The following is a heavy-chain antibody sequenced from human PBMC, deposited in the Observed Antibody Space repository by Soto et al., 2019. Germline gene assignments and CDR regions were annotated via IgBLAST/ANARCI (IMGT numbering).Heavy chain of an antibody. CDR3: AKDHGVVPAAMSH. CDR2: ISGSGGST. Sequence: LRLSCAASGFTFSSYAMSWVRQAPGKGLEWVSAISGSGGSTYYADSVKGRFTISRDNSKNTLYLQMNSLRAEDTAVYYCAKDHGVVPAAMSHWGQGTLVTVSS. V-gene: IGHV3-23*01. J-gene: IGHJ4*02. CDR1: GFTFSSYA. D-gene: IGHD2-2*01.